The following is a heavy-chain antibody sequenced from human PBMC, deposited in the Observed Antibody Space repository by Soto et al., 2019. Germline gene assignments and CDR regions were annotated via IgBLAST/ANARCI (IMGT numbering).Heavy chain of an antibody. J-gene: IGHJ6*02. CDR2: IWYDGSNK. D-gene: IGHD3-10*01. V-gene: IGHV3-33*01. Sequence: GGSLRLSCAASGFTFSSYGMHWVRQAPGKGLEWVAVIWYDGSNKYYADSVKGRFTISRDNSKNTLYLQMNSLRAEDTAVYYCARDRVYYGSGWRLYYYYGMDVWGQGTTVTVSS. CDR3: ARDRVYYGSGWRLYYYYGMDV. CDR1: GFTFSSYG.